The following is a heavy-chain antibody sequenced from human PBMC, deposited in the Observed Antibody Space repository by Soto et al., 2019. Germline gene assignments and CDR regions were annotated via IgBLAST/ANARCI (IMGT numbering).Heavy chain of an antibody. CDR2: ILYSGST. D-gene: IGHD3-10*01. J-gene: IGHJ2*01. Sequence: QVQLQESGPGLVKPSETLSLTCTVSGGSISPYFWSWIRQPPGKGLEWIGYILYSGSTNYNPSLTRRCTVSVDTAKNQFSRQLSSVTAADTAVDSCARGREYGSGTPMQSFDRWGRGTLVTVSS. V-gene: IGHV4-59*01. CDR3: ARGREYGSGTPMQSFDR. CDR1: GGSISPYF.